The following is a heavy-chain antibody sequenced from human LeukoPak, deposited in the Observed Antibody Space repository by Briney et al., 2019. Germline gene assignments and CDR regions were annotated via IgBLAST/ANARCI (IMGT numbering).Heavy chain of an antibody. V-gene: IGHV1-2*02. CDR3: ARDFGNTAMVAGYYYYMDV. D-gene: IGHD5-18*01. CDR1: GYTFTGYY. Sequence: ASVKVSCKASGYTFTGYYMHWVRQAPGQGLEWMGWINPNSGGTNYAQKFQGRVTMTRDTSISTVYMELSSLRSEDTAVYYCARDFGNTAMVAGYYYYMDVWGKGTTVTISS. J-gene: IGHJ6*03. CDR2: INPNSGGT.